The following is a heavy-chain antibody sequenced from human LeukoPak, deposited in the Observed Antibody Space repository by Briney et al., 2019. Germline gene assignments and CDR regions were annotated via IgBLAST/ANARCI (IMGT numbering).Heavy chain of an antibody. CDR3: ARDPSTRSSTSLVDY. CDR2: IWYDGSNK. Sequence: PGGSLRLSCAASGFTFSSYGMHWVRQAPGKGLEWVAVIWYDGSNKYYADSVRGRFTISRDNSKNTLYLQMNSLRAEDTAVYYCARDPSTRSSTSLVDYWGQGTLVTVSS. D-gene: IGHD2-2*01. J-gene: IGHJ4*02. V-gene: IGHV3-33*01. CDR1: GFTFSSYG.